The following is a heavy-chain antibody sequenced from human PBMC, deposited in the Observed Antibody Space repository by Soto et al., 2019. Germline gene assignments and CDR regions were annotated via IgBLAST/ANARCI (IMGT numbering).Heavy chain of an antibody. V-gene: IGHV3-11*01. CDR3: ARVAAAGTDYYYYYYYMDV. CDR2: ISSSGSTI. D-gene: IGHD6-13*01. CDR1: GFTFSDYY. J-gene: IGHJ6*03. Sequence: QVQLVESGGGLVKPGGSLRLSCAASGFTFSDYYMSWIRQAPGKGLEWVSYISSSGSTIYYADSVKGRFTISRDNAKNPLYLQMNSLRAEDTAVYYCARVAAAGTDYYYYYYYMDVWGKGTTVTVSS.